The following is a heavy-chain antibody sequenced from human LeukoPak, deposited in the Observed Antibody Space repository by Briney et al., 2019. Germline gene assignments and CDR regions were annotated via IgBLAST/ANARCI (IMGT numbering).Heavy chain of an antibody. CDR3: AIMTSYGGTSYFDY. V-gene: IGHV5-51*01. CDR1: GYSFSSYW. CDR2: VFPGATDT. Sequence: GESLKISCKGSGYSFSSYWIAWVRHMPGKGLGWMGIVFPGATDTRYSPSFQGQVTISADKSISTAYLQWSSLKASDTAMYYCAIMTSYGGTSYFDYWGQGTLVTV. D-gene: IGHD4-23*01. J-gene: IGHJ4*02.